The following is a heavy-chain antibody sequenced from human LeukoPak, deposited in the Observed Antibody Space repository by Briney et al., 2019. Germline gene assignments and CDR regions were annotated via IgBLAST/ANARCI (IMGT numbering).Heavy chain of an antibody. CDR1: GISFSTHA. J-gene: IGHJ4*02. V-gene: IGHV3-23*01. CDR2: ISGSGGTT. D-gene: IGHD2-21*02. Sequence: PGGSLRLSCAASGISFSTHAMTWVRQAPGKGLEWVSGISGSGGTTNYADSVKGRFTISRVNSRNTLYLQMNRLRVEDTAVYYCAKGSRGSCRGAYCYPFDNWGQGAVVTVSS. CDR3: AKGSRGSCRGAYCYPFDN.